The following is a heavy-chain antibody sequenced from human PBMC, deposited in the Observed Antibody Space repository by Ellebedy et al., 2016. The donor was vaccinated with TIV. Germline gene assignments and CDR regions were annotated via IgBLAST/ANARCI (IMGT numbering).Heavy chain of an antibody. Sequence: MPSETLSLTCAVYGGSFSGYYWSWIRQPPGKGLEWSGYIEYSGSTNYNPSLKSRVTISVDTSQNQFSLKLSSVTAAATAVYYCARSKGATLFQHWGQGTLVTVSS. D-gene: IGHD1-26*01. V-gene: IGHV4-59*01. CDR3: ARSKGATLFQH. CDR1: GGSFSGYY. J-gene: IGHJ1*01. CDR2: IEYSGST.